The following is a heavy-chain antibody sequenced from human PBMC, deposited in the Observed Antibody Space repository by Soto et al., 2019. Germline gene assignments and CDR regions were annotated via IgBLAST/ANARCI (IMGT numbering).Heavy chain of an antibody. CDR2: ISGSGGST. J-gene: IGHJ4*02. D-gene: IGHD6-19*01. CDR3: AKGSSGWYSVGY. Sequence: EVPLLESGGGLVQPGGSLRLSCAASGFTFSSYAMSWVRQAPGKGLEWVSAISGSGGSTYYADSVKGRFTISRDNSKNTLYLQMNSLGAEDTAVYYCAKGSSGWYSVGYWGQGTLVTVSS. CDR1: GFTFSSYA. V-gene: IGHV3-23*01.